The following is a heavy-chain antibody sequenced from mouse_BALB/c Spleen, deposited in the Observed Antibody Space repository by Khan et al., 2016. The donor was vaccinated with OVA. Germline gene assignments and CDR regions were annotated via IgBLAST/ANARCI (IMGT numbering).Heavy chain of an antibody. CDR1: GFTFSTYA. J-gene: IGHJ3*01. V-gene: IGHV5-6*01. CDR2: INTGGDYI. Sequence: EMELVESGGDLVKPGGSLKLSCAASGFTFSTYAMSWVRQTPDKRLEWVATINTGGDYIYYPDSVKGRFSISRDNAKNILDLHMSSLRSEDTAIYYCTRHIFGPFAYWGQWTLVTVSA. CDR3: TRHIFGPFAY.